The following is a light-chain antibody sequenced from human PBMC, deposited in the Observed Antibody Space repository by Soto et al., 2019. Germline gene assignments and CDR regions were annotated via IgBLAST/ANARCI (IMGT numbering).Light chain of an antibody. V-gene: IGLV2-8*01. CDR1: SSDVGGYNY. CDR3: TSFAGSVYF. Sequence: LTQPPSASGSPGQSVAISCTGTSSDVGGYNYVSWYQQHPGKAPKLMIYEVSKRPSGVPDRFSGSKSGNTASLTVSGLQAEEEADYYCTSFAGSVYFFGTGTKVTVL. J-gene: IGLJ1*01. CDR2: EVS.